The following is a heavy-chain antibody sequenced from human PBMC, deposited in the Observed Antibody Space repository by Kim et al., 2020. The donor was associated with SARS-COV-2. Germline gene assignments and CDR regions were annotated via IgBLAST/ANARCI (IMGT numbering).Heavy chain of an antibody. J-gene: IGHJ4*02. CDR1: GFTLSSYW. D-gene: IGHD2-15*01. CDR2: INTDGSST. Sequence: GGSLRLSCAASGFTLSSYWMHWVRQAPGKGPVWVSHINTDGSSTYYAGSVKGRFAISRDNAKNTLYLQMNSLRAEDTAVYYCARGGSGGSFDNLGQGSHVTVSS. V-gene: IGHV3-74*01. CDR3: ARGGSGGSFDN.